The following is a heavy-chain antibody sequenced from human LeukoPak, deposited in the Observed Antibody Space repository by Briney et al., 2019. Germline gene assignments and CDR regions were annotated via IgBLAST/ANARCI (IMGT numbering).Heavy chain of an antibody. CDR1: GFTFSSYA. V-gene: IGHV3-23*01. J-gene: IGHJ4*02. D-gene: IGHD4-17*01. CDR2: ITGGGDTT. Sequence: GGSLRLSCAASGFTFSSYAMTWVRQAPGKGLEWVSAITGGGDTTYYADSVKGRFTISRDNAKNSLYLQMNSLRAEDTAVYYCARARTLYGDYQYYFDYWGQGTLVTVSS. CDR3: ARARTLYGDYQYYFDY.